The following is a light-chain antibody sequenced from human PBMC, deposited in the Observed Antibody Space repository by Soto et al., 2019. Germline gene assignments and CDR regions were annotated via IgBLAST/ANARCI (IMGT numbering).Light chain of an antibody. CDR2: ASY. CDR1: QSISSH. V-gene: IGKV1-39*01. CDR3: QQSYIRPRYT. Sequence: DIQITQSPSSLSASVGDRVTITCRASQSISSHLNWYQHKPGRPPRLLIFASYILEGGVPSSFSGSGYDTYFTLTNDSRQPEDLATYYCQQSYIRPRYTFGQGTKVEI. J-gene: IGKJ2*01.